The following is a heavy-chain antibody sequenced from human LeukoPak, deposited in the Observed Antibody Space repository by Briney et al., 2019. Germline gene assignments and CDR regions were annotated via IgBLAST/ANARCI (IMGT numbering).Heavy chain of an antibody. J-gene: IGHJ6*04. CDR3: AKGSTVTRKNALDI. Sequence: GGSLRLSCAASGFTFSSYWMSWVRQAPGKGLEWVANIKQDGSEKYYVDSVKGRFTISRDNAKNSLYLQMNSLRAEDTAVYYCAKGSTVTRKNALDIWGKGTTVTISS. CDR1: GFTFSSYW. V-gene: IGHV3-7*01. D-gene: IGHD4-17*01. CDR2: IKQDGSEK.